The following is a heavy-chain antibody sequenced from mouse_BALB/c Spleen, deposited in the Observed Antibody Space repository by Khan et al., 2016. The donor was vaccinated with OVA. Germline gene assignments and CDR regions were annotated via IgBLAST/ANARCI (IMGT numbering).Heavy chain of an antibody. CDR3: ARSVTITTVVATDFDY. J-gene: IGHJ2*01. Sequence: EVQLQESGPGLVKPSQSLSLTCPVTGYSITSDYAWNWIRQFPGNKLEWMGYISYSGRHSYNPSLKSRISITRDTSKNQFFLQLTSVTTEDTSTYYCARSVTITTVVATDFDYWGQGTTLTVSS. CDR1: GYSITSDYA. V-gene: IGHV3-2*02. CDR2: ISYSGRH. D-gene: IGHD1-1*01.